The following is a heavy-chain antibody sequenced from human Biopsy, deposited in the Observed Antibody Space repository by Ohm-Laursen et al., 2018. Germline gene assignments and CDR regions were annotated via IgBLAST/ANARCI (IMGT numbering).Heavy chain of an antibody. D-gene: IGHD2-15*01. V-gene: IGHV3-23*01. CDR2: ISDIGSST. CDR3: AKDQPDLAVVVAAHWYFDL. J-gene: IGHJ2*01. Sequence: SLRLSCAASGFTFSNYAMTWVRQAPGKGLEWVSAISDIGSSTFYSDSVKGRFTISRDNSKKTLYLQMNSLRAEDTAIYYCAKDQPDLAVVVAAHWYFDLRGRGTLVTVSS. CDR1: GFTFSNYA.